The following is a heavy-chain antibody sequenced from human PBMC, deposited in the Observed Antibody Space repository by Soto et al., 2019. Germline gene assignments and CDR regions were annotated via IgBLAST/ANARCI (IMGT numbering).Heavy chain of an antibody. V-gene: IGHV3-23*01. Sequence: EVQLLESGGGLVQPGGSLRLSCAASGFTFSSYAMTWVRQAPGKGLEWVSGISGSGGSTYYADSVKGRFTISRDNSKNTLYLQMNSLRAEDTAVYYCAKAQYSGSVFSLNFDSWRQGTLVTVSS. D-gene: IGHD5-12*01. J-gene: IGHJ4*02. CDR1: GFTFSSYA. CDR3: AKAQYSGSVFSLNFDS. CDR2: ISGSGGST.